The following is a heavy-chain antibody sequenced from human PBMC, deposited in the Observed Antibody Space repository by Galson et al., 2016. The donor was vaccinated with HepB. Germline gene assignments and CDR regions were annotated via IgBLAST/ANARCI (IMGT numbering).Heavy chain of an antibody. D-gene: IGHD1-26*01. CDR1: GFTFNLYA. CDR3: ARGGNYGYT. J-gene: IGHJ4*02. CDR2: VSAGGFAT. Sequence: SLRLSCAASGFTFNLYALHWVRQAPGKGLEYVSTVSAGGFATYYADSVKGRFTISRDNAKNTLYLQTNSLRVEDTAVYYCARGGNYGYTWGLGTLVTVSS. V-gene: IGHV3-64*04.